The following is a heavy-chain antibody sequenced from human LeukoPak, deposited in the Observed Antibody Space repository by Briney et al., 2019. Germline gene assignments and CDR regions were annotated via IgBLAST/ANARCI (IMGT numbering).Heavy chain of an antibody. CDR1: GGSIGSYY. J-gene: IGHJ4*02. D-gene: IGHD1-26*01. CDR3: ASGKWELLTFDY. Sequence: PSETLSLTCTVSGGSIGSYYWSWIRQPPGKGLEWIGYIYYSGSTNYNPSLKSRVTISVDTSKNQFSLKLSSVTAADTAVYYCASGKWELLTFDYWGQGTLVTVSS. V-gene: IGHV4-59*01. CDR2: IYYSGST.